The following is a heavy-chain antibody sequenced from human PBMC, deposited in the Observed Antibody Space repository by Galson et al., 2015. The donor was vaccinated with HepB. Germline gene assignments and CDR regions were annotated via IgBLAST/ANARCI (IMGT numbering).Heavy chain of an antibody. J-gene: IGHJ5*02. CDR1: GDSVSSTTTS. Sequence: CAISGDSVSSTTTSWNWIRQSPSRGLEWLGRTYYRSKWYIDYAVSVKSRLTITPGTSKNQFSLQLNSVTPEDTAVYYCTRNLTPWGQGILVTVSS. V-gene: IGHV6-1*01. CDR2: TYYRSKWYI. CDR3: TRNLTP.